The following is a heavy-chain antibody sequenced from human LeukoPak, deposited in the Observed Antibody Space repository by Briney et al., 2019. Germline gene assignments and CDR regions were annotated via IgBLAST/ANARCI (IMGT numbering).Heavy chain of an antibody. J-gene: IGHJ4*02. CDR2: IYRGGST. CDR3: AKDLGPNSSGWYINYFDY. D-gene: IGHD6-19*01. Sequence: GGSLRLSCAASGFTVSSNYMSCVRQAPGEGLVGVSDIYRGGSTYYAEAVKGRFNISRDNSKNTLYLQMNSLRAEDTAVYYCAKDLGPNSSGWYINYFDYWGQGTLVTVSS. V-gene: IGHV3-53*01. CDR1: GFTVSSNY.